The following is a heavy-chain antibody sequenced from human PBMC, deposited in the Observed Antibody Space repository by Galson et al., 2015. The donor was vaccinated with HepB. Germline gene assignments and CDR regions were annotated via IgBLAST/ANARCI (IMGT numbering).Heavy chain of an antibody. V-gene: IGHV3-23*01. CDR1: GFTFSSYA. J-gene: IGHJ6*03. CDR3: AKEGDFWSGSPRYMDV. Sequence: SLRLSCAASGFTFSSYAMSWVRQAPGKGLEWVSAISGSGGSTYYADSVKGRFTISRDNSKNTLYLQMNSLRAEDTAVYYCAKEGDFWSGSPRYMDVWGKGTTVTVSS. D-gene: IGHD3-3*01. CDR2: ISGSGGST.